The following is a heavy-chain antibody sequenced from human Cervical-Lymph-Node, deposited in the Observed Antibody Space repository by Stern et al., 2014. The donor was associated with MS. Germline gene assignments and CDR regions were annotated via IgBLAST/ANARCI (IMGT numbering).Heavy chain of an antibody. CDR1: GGTFNTNV. J-gene: IGHJ4*02. D-gene: IGHD6-6*01. Sequence: VQLLESGAEVKKPGSSVKVSCKASGGTFNTNVISWVRQAPGQGLEWMGGIIPIFGTALYAQKFQGQVTITANDSKRAHYTELSSRRSEDTAVFSCARAAYSTSSYNYWGQGTLVIVSS. CDR3: ARAAYSTSSYNY. CDR2: IIPIFGTA. V-gene: IGHV1-69*01.